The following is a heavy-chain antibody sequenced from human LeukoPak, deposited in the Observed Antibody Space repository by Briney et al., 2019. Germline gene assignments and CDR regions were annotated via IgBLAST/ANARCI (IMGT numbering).Heavy chain of an antibody. CDR1: SGSISSYY. J-gene: IGHJ5*02. V-gene: IGHV4-59*01. CDR2: IYYSGST. D-gene: IGHD3-10*01. CDR3: ARVRLYYYGSGSYYNNWFDP. Sequence: SETLSLTCTVSSGSISSYYWSWIRQPPGKGLEWIGYIYYSGSTNYNPSLKSRVTISVDTSKNQFSLKLSSVTAADTAVYYCARVRLYYYGSGSYYNNWFDPWGQGTLVTVSS.